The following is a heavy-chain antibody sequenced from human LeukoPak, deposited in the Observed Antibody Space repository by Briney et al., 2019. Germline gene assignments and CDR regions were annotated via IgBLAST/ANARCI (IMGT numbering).Heavy chain of an antibody. J-gene: IGHJ5*02. CDR1: GGSFSGYY. CDR2: INHSGST. D-gene: IGHD3-9*01. V-gene: IGHV4-34*01. CDR3: ARVTKVLTGLNWFDP. Sequence: PSETLSLTCAVYGGSFSGYYWSWIRQPPGKGLEWIGEINHSGSTNYNPSLKSRVTISVDTSKNLFSLKLSSVTAADTAVYYCARVTKVLTGLNWFDPWGQGTLVTVSS.